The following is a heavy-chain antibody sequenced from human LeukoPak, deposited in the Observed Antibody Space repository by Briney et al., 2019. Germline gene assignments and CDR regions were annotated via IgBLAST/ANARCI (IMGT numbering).Heavy chain of an antibody. J-gene: IGHJ4*02. D-gene: IGHD3-16*02. CDR1: GFTFNNFA. V-gene: IGHV3-23*01. Sequence: GGSLRLSCAASGFTFNNFAMSWVRQAPGKGLGWVSAISGSGGSTYYADSVKGRFTISRDNSKNTLYLQMGSLRAEDMAVYYCARDIDYDYVWGSYRHPGPIDYWGQGTLVTVSS. CDR2: ISGSGGST. CDR3: ARDIDYDYVWGSYRHPGPIDY.